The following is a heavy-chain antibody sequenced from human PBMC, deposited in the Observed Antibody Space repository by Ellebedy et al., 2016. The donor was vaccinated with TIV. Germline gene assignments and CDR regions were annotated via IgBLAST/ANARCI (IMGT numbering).Heavy chain of an antibody. CDR3: ARGNWAYPYYYYYGMDV. Sequence: ASVKVSCKASGGTFSSYAISWVRQAPGQGLEWMGGIIPIFGTANYAQKFQGRVTITADESTSTAYMELSSLRSEDTAVYYCARGNWAYPYYYYYGMDVWGQGTTVTVSS. CDR1: GGTFSSYA. V-gene: IGHV1-69*13. J-gene: IGHJ6*02. CDR2: IIPIFGTA. D-gene: IGHD7-27*01.